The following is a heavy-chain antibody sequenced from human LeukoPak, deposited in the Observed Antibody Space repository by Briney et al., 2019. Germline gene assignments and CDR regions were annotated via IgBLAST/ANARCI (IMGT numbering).Heavy chain of an antibody. J-gene: IGHJ4*02. CDR1: GGSISSYY. CDR2: IYYSGST. D-gene: IGHD6-13*01. Sequence: SETLSLTCTVCGGSISSYYWSWIRQPPGKGLEWIGYIYYSGSTNYNPSLKSRVTISVDTSKNQFSLKLSSVTAADTAVYYCARVDGYSSSWYVDYWGQGTLVTVSP. CDR3: ARVDGYSSSWYVDY. V-gene: IGHV4-59*01.